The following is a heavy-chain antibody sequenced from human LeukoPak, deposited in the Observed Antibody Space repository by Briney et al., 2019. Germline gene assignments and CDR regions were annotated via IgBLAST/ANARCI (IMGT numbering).Heavy chain of an antibody. V-gene: IGHV3-7*01. CDR3: ASISTTVVTPVDY. Sequence: GGSLRLSCAASGFTFSSYDMNWVRQAPGKGLEWVANIKQDGSEKYYVDSVKGRFTISRDNAKKSLYLQMNSLRAEDTAVYYCASISTTVVTPVDYWGQGTLVTVSS. CDR2: IKQDGSEK. D-gene: IGHD4-23*01. J-gene: IGHJ4*02. CDR1: GFTFSSYD.